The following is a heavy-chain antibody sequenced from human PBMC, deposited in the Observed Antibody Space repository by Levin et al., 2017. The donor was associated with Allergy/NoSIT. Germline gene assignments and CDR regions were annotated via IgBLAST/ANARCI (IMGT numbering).Heavy chain of an antibody. D-gene: IGHD3-22*01. CDR1: GFTFSSYA. CDR2: ISYDGSNK. V-gene: IGHV3-30-3*01. Sequence: GGSLRLSCAASGFTFSSYAMHWVRQAPGKGLEWVAVISYDGSNKYYADSVKGRFTISRDNSKNTLYLQMNSLRAEDTAVYYCARDRDSSGYYFDAFDIWGQGTMVTVSS. J-gene: IGHJ3*02. CDR3: ARDRDSSGYYFDAFDI.